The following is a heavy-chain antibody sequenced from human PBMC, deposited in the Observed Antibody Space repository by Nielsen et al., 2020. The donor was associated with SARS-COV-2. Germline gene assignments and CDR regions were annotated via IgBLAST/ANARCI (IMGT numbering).Heavy chain of an antibody. CDR1: GYTFAGYY. CDR3: ARDRGSSWSNHFDP. V-gene: IGHV1-2*02. D-gene: IGHD6-13*01. J-gene: IGHJ5*02. CDR2: INPTSGDP. Sequence: ASVKVSCKASGYTFAGYYLHWVRRVPGQGLEWMGWINPTSGDPHYAQKFQGRVTMSRDTSISTAYMEMDRLTFDDTAVYYCARDRGSSWSNHFDPWGQGTQVTVPS.